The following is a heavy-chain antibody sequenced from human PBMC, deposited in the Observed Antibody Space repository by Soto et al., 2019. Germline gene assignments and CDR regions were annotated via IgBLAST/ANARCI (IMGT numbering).Heavy chain of an antibody. CDR1: GFTFSSYE. CDR2: ISSSGGTI. J-gene: IGHJ4*02. CDR3: ATGGYYSDSSGYYYVSPYFAY. D-gene: IGHD3-22*01. V-gene: IGHV3-48*03. Sequence: GGSLRLSCAASGFTFSSYEMNWVRQAPGKGLEWVSDISSSGGTIYYADSVKGRFTISRDNSKNTLYLQMNSLRAEDTAVYYCATGGYYSDSSGYYYVSPYFAYWGQGTLVTVSS.